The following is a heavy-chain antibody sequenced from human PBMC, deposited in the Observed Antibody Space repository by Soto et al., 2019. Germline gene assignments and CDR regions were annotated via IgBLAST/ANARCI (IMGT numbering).Heavy chain of an antibody. J-gene: IGHJ6*02. V-gene: IGHV1-3*01. CDR1: GYTFTSYA. Sequence: GASVKVSCKASGYTFTSYAMHWVRQAPGQRLEWMGWINAGNGNTKYSQKFQGRVTITRDTSASTAYMELSSLRSEDTAVYYCASSSGWRYYYYGMDVWGQGTTVTVSS. CDR2: INAGNGNT. D-gene: IGHD6-19*01. CDR3: ASSSGWRYYYYGMDV.